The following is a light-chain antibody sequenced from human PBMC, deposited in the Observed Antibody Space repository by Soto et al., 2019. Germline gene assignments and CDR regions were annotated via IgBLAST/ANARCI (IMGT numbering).Light chain of an antibody. CDR3: NSYVGSNNYV. V-gene: IGLV1-44*01. Sequence: QSALTQPPSASGTPGQRVTISCSGSNSNIGSNTVNWYQQLPGTAPKLLIYYDNLRPSGVPDRISGSKSGTSASLTVSGLQADDEADYYCNSYVGSNNYVFGTGTKVTVL. CDR2: YDN. J-gene: IGLJ1*01. CDR1: NSNIGSNT.